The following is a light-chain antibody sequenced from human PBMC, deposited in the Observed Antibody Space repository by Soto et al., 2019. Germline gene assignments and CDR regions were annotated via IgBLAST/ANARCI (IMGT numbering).Light chain of an antibody. CDR1: QGISNS. CDR2: AAS. J-gene: IGKJ3*01. Sequence: DIQMTQSPSSLSASVGDRVTITCRASQGISNSLAWYQQKPGKVPTVLIYAASTLQSGVPSRFSGSGSGTDFTLTISSLQPEDVATYYCLKYDIGPFAFGPGTKVVIK. V-gene: IGKV1-27*01. CDR3: LKYDIGPFA.